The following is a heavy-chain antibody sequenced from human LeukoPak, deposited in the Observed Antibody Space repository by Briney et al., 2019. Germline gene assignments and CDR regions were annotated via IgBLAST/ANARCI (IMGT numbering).Heavy chain of an antibody. CDR2: ISSSSSYI. Sequence: GGSLRLSCAASGFTFNTYNMNWVRQAPGKGLEWVSSISSSSSYIYYADSVKGRFTISRDNAKNSLYLQMNSLRAEDTAVYYCARGSGRRDFWSGYYYFDYWGQGTLVTVSS. CDR3: ARGSGRRDFWSGYYYFDY. V-gene: IGHV3-21*01. J-gene: IGHJ4*02. CDR1: GFTFNTYN. D-gene: IGHD3-3*01.